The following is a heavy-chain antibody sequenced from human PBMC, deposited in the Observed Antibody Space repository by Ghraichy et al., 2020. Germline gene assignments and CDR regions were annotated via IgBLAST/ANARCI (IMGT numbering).Heavy chain of an antibody. Sequence: SETLSLTCAVYGGSFSGYYWSWIRQPPGKGLEWIGEINHSGSTNYNPSLKSRVTISVDTSKNQFSLKLSSVTAADTAVYYCARGVKRWLQLRAFDIWGQGTMVTVSS. CDR3: ARGVKRWLQLRAFDI. D-gene: IGHD5-24*01. V-gene: IGHV4-34*01. CDR2: INHSGST. CDR1: GGSFSGYY. J-gene: IGHJ3*02.